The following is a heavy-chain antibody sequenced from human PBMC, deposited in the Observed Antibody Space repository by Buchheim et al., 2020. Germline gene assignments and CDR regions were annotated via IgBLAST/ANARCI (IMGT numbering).Heavy chain of an antibody. CDR1: GFTFSSYE. Sequence: EVQLVESGGGLVQPGGSLRPSCAASGFTFSSYEMNWVRQAPGKGLEWVSYINSGGGTKFYADSVKGRFTISRDNAKNSLYLQMNSLRAEDTAVYYCARVSGWYLDYWGQGTL. J-gene: IGHJ4*02. CDR2: INSGGGTK. CDR3: ARVSGWYLDY. V-gene: IGHV3-48*03. D-gene: IGHD6-19*01.